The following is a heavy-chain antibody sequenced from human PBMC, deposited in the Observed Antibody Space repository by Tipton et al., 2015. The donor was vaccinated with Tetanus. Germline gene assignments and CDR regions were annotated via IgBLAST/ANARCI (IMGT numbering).Heavy chain of an antibody. D-gene: IGHD1-14*01. CDR2: ITYSGST. V-gene: IGHV4-39*07. CDR3: ARGTGDY. CDR1: GDAISTNSYF. J-gene: IGHJ4*02. Sequence: TLSLTCIVSGDAISTNSYFWGWIRQPPGKGLEWVGTITYSGSTNYNPSLKSRVTISVDTSKNQFSLKLSSVTAADTAVYYCARGTGDYWGQGTLVTVSS.